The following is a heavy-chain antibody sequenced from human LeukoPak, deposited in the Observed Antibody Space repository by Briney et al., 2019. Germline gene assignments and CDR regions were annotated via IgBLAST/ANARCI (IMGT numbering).Heavy chain of an antibody. D-gene: IGHD6-13*01. CDR1: GFTFSSYW. V-gene: IGHV3-7*01. Sequence: GSLRLSCAASGFTFSSYWMSWVRQAPGKGLERVANIKQDGSEKYYVDSVKGRFTISRDNAKNSLYLQMNSLRAEDTAVYYCARGLIAAAGRNFDYWGQGTLVTVSS. CDR3: ARGLIAAAGRNFDY. J-gene: IGHJ4*02. CDR2: IKQDGSEK.